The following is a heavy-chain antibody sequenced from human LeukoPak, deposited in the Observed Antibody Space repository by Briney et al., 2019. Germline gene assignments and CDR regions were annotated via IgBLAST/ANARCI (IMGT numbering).Heavy chain of an antibody. CDR2: INSDGSST. Sequence: QPGRSLRLSCAASGFTFSSYWMHWVRQAPGKGLVWVSRINSDGSSTSYADSVKGRFTISRDNAKNTLYLQMNSLRAEDTAVYYCARAVRDMVRGVLAFYFDYWGQGTLVTVSS. D-gene: IGHD3-10*01. J-gene: IGHJ4*02. CDR1: GFTFSSYW. CDR3: ARAVRDMVRGVLAFYFDY. V-gene: IGHV3-74*01.